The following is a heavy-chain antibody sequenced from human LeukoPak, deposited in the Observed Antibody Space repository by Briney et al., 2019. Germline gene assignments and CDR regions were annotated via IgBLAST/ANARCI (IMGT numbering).Heavy chain of an antibody. Sequence: GGSLRLSCAASGFTVSSNYMSWVRQAPGKGLEWGSVIYSGGSTYYADSVKGRFTISRDNSKNTLYLQMNSLSAEDTAVYYCARESPAVAWHPLDYWGQGTLVTVSS. CDR3: ARESPAVAWHPLDY. CDR2: IYSGGST. D-gene: IGHD6-19*01. CDR1: GFTVSSNY. J-gene: IGHJ4*02. V-gene: IGHV3-53*01.